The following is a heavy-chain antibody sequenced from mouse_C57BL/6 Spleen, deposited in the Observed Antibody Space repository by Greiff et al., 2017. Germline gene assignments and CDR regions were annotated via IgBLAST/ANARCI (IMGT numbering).Heavy chain of an antibody. V-gene: IGHV1-69*01. D-gene: IGHD1-1*01. J-gene: IGHJ3*01. CDR3: AMYYGSSYGAY. CDR2: IDPSDSYI. Sequence: QVQLQQPGAELVMPGASVKLSCKASGYTFTSYWMHWVKQRPGQGLEWIGEIDPSDSYINYNQKFKGKSTLTVVKSSSTAYMQLSSLTSEYSAVYYCAMYYGSSYGAYWGQGTLVTVSA. CDR1: GYTFTSYW.